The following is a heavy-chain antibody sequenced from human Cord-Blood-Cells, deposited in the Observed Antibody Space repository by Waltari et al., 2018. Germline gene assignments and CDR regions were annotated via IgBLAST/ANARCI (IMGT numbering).Heavy chain of an antibody. CDR3: ARAGSVAARPRWFDP. J-gene: IGHJ5*02. D-gene: IGHD6-6*01. Sequence: QVQLQESGPGLVKPSQTLSLTCTVSGGSISSGGYYWSWIRQHPGKGLEWIGYIYYSGSTYYNPSRKSRVTISVDTSKNQFSLKLSSVTAADTAVYYCARAGSVAARPRWFDPWGQGTLVTVSS. CDR1: GGSISSGGYY. V-gene: IGHV4-31*03. CDR2: IYYSGST.